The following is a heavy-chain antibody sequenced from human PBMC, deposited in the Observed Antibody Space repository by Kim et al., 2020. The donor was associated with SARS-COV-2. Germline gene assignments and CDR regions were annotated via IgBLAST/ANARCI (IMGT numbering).Heavy chain of an antibody. CDR1: GFTFSGSA. D-gene: IGHD3-22*01. V-gene: IGHV3-73*01. J-gene: IGHJ4*02. Sequence: GGSLRLSCAASGFTFSGSAIHWVRQASGQGLEWVGRIRSKENNYATTYAVSVKGRFSISRDDSRNTAYLQMNSLKTEDTAMYYCTKMYYSDSGGPYGGYFDYWGQGTLVTVSS. CDR2: IRSKENNYAT. CDR3: TKMYYSDSGGPYGGYFDY.